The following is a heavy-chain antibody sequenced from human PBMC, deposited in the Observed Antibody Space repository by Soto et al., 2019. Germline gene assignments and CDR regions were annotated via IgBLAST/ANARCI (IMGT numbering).Heavy chain of an antibody. D-gene: IGHD4-4*01. CDR1: GYTFNNFG. Sequence: GASVKVSCKTCGYTFNNFGINWVRQAPGQGLEWLGWISVYNGVTNYARKFQGRVTVTTEPSTNTAYMELTGLTSDDTAVYFCARRAYSSAWAHFDHWGQGTRVTVSS. V-gene: IGHV1-18*01. CDR3: ARRAYSSAWAHFDH. J-gene: IGHJ4*02. CDR2: ISVYNGVT.